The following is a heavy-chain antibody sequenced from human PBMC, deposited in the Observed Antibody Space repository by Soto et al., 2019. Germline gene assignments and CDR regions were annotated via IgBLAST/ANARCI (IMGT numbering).Heavy chain of an antibody. D-gene: IGHD3-22*01. J-gene: IGHJ6*02. CDR3: ARTYHYASGGKTYFYYGMDV. CDR1: GGTFDNYA. Sequence: QVQLVQSGAEVKKPGSSVKVSCKASGGTFDNYAITWVRQAPGQGLEWMAGIIPMLDSANYAEKFQDRVTITADASTSTAYMEVSSLSSEDTAVYYCARTYHYASGGKTYFYYGMDVWGQGTTVTVSS. CDR2: IIPMLDSA. V-gene: IGHV1-69*12.